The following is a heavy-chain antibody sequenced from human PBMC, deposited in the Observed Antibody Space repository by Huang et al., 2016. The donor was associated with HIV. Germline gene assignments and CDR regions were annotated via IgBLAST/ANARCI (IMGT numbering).Heavy chain of an antibody. V-gene: IGHV3-23*01. CDR2: ISGSGGIT. Sequence: EVQLLESGGGLVQPGGSLRLSCAGSGFTFSSYAMSWVRQAPGKGLELVSTISGSGGITYYADSVKGRFTIARDKSKNTLYLQMNSLRAEDTAVYYCAKDSYSSSWPQGYDYWGQGTLVTVSS. CDR3: AKDSYSSSWPQGYDY. J-gene: IGHJ4*02. CDR1: GFTFSSYA. D-gene: IGHD6-13*01.